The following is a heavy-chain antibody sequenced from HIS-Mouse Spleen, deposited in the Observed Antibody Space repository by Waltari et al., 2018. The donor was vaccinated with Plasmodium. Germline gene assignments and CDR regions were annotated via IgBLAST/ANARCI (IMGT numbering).Heavy chain of an antibody. D-gene: IGHD4-17*01. CDR2: IYPGDSDT. Sequence: EVQLVQSGAEVKKPGESLKIPCKGSGYSFTTYWIGWVRQTPGKGLGWMGIIYPGDSDTRYSPPFQGKVTISADKAISTADLQWSSLKASDTAMYYWARRDYGSYGYFDLWGRGTLVTVSS. CDR3: ARRDYGSYGYFDL. CDR1: GYSFTTYW. V-gene: IGHV5-51*01. J-gene: IGHJ2*01.